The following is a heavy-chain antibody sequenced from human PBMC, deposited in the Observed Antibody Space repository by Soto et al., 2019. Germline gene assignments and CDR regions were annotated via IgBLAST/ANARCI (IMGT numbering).Heavy chain of an antibody. D-gene: IGHD6-19*01. CDR3: ARVIAVSGGRRYFDY. CDR2: IYYSGST. Sequence: PSETLSLTCTVSVGSISSYYWSWIRQPPGKGLEWIGYIYYSGSTNYNPSLKSRVTISVDASKNQFSLKLSSVTAADTAVYYCARVIAVSGGRRYFDYWGQGTLVTVSS. J-gene: IGHJ4*02. V-gene: IGHV4-59*01. CDR1: VGSISSYY.